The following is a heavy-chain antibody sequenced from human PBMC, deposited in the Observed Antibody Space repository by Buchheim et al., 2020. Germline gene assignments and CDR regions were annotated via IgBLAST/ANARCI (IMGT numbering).Heavy chain of an antibody. V-gene: IGHV3-21*01. CDR1: GFTFSSYS. CDR3: ARDLARFGVVIRGGMDV. J-gene: IGHJ6*02. CDR2: ISSSSSYI. D-gene: IGHD3-3*01. Sequence: EVQLVESGGGLVKPGGSLRLSCAASGFTFSSYSMNWVRQAPGKGLEWVSSISSSSSYIYYADSVKGRFTISRDNAKTSLYLQMNSLRAEDTAVYYCARDLARFGVVIRGGMDVWGQGTT.